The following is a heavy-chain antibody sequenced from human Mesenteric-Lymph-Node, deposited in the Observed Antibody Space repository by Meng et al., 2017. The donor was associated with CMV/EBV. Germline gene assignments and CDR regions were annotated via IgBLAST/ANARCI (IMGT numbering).Heavy chain of an antibody. V-gene: IGHV4-31*02. CDR3: ARGGYCSGGSCYRVRWFDP. D-gene: IGHD2-15*01. CDR1: SGGYY. CDR2: IYYSGST. Sequence: SGGYYWSWIRQHPGKGLEWIGYIYYSGSTYYNPSLKSRVTISVDTSKNQFSLKLSSVTAADTAVYYCARGGYCSGGSCYRVRWFDPWGQGTLVTISS. J-gene: IGHJ5*02.